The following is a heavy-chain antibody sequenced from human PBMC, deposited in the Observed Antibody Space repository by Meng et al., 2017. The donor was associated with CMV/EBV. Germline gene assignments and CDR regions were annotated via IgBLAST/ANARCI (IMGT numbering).Heavy chain of an antibody. CDR1: GGSFSGHY. CDR3: ARDRWVSSWGYYYGMDV. V-gene: IGHV4-34*01. J-gene: IGHJ6*02. Sequence: SETLSLTCAVYGGSFSGHYWSWIRQPPGKGLEWIGEINHSGSTNYNPSLKSRVTISVDTSKNQFSLKLSSVTAADTAVYYCARDRWVSSWGYYYGMDVWGQGTTVTVSS. CDR2: INHSGST. D-gene: IGHD6-13*01.